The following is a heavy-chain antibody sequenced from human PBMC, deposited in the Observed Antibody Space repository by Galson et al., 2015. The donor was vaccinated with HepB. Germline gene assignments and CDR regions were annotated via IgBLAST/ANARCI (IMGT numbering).Heavy chain of an antibody. Sequence: LSLTCTVSGGSIRSYYWSWIRQPPGKGLEWIGYIYYSGSTNYNPSLKSRVTISVDTSKNQFSLKLSSVTAADTAVYYCARVGDDYAEDYFDYWGQGTLVTVSS. CDR1: GGSIRSYY. V-gene: IGHV4-59*01. CDR2: IYYSGST. J-gene: IGHJ4*02. D-gene: IGHD2-21*02. CDR3: ARVGDDYAEDYFDY.